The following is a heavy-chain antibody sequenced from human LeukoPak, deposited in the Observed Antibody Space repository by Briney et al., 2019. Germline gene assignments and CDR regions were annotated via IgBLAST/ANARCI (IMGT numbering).Heavy chain of an antibody. J-gene: IGHJ4*02. CDR2: ISSSGSTI. V-gene: IGHV3-48*03. CDR1: GFTFDDYA. Sequence: GRSLRLSCAASGFTFDDYAMNWVRQAPGKGLEWVSYISSSGSTIYYADSVKGRFTISRDNAKNSLYLQMNSLRAEDTAVYYCAREDDSSGYYYFWGQGTLVTVSS. CDR3: AREDDSSGYYYF. D-gene: IGHD3-22*01.